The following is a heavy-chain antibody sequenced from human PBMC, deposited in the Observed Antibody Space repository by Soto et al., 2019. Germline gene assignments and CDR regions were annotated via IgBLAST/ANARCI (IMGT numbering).Heavy chain of an antibody. V-gene: IGHV3-23*01. CDR3: ARGRYLDSSDYWVANLPFDH. D-gene: IGHD3-22*01. J-gene: IGHJ4*02. Sequence: GGSLRLSCAASGFTFNSYVMTWVRQAPGEGLEWVSSISRSGRGSAYYADSVKGRFTISRDNSENTLFLQMNDLRDEDTALYYCARGRYLDSSDYWVANLPFDHWGLGTLVTVSS. CDR2: ISRSGRGSA. CDR1: GFTFNSYV.